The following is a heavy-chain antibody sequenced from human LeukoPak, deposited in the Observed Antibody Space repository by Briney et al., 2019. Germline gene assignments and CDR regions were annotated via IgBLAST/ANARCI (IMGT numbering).Heavy chain of an antibody. D-gene: IGHD3-22*01. V-gene: IGHV4-34*01. CDR3: ARGLKYYYDSSGIGGAFDI. Sequence: SETLSLTCAVSGGSFSGYYWSWIRQPPGKGLEWIGEINHSGSTNYNPSLKSRVTISVDTSKNQFSLKLSPVTAADTAVYYCARGLKYYYDSSGIGGAFDIWGQGTMVTVSS. CDR2: INHSGST. J-gene: IGHJ3*02. CDR1: GGSFSGYY.